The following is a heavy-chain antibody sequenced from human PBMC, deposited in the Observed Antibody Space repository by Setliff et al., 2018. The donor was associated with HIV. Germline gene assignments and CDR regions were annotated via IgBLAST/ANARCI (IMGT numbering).Heavy chain of an antibody. D-gene: IGHD3-22*01. CDR2: IYYSGNT. CDR1: SGSISGTSYY. Sequence: LSLTCTVSSGSISGTSYYWGWIRQPPGKGLEWIGSIYYSGNTYYNPSLKSRVTISVDTSKNQFSLKLSSLTAADTAVYYCARQFPYYYDNRGFYYGYFDYWGQGTLVTVSS. J-gene: IGHJ4*02. V-gene: IGHV4-39*07. CDR3: ARQFPYYYDNRGFYYGYFDY.